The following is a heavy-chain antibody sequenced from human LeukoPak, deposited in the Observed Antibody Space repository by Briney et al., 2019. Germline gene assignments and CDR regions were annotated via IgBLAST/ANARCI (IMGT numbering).Heavy chain of an antibody. CDR1: GGSISSYH. Sequence: PSETLSLTCNVSGGSISSYHWSWIRQPPGKGLEWIGYIYYSGSTNYNPSLESRVTISVDTSKNYFSLKLNSVTAADTAVYYCARQDSSAYPADYWGQGTLVTVSS. CDR3: ARQDSSAYPADY. V-gene: IGHV4-59*08. J-gene: IGHJ4*02. D-gene: IGHD3-22*01. CDR2: IYYSGST.